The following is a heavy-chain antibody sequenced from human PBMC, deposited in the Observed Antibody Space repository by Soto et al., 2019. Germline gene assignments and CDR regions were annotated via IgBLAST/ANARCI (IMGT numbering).Heavy chain of an antibody. Sequence: PGGSLRLSCAASGFSFSTSWMTWVRQAPGKGLEWVANIKQDGSEKYYVDSVKGRFTISRANAKDSLYLQMNSLRAEDTAVYYCARGAGAMGVWGQGTMVTVSS. J-gene: IGHJ6*02. CDR3: ARGAGAMGV. V-gene: IGHV3-7*01. CDR2: IKQDGSEK. D-gene: IGHD6-19*01. CDR1: GFSFSTSW.